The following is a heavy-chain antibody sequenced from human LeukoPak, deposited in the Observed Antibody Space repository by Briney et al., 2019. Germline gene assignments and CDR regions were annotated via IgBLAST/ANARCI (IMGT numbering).Heavy chain of an antibody. Sequence: ASLKVSCKASRYTFTSYAITWVRQAPGQGREWMGWISASKGNTNYAQRHQGRVTRTTDTSTTTAYMELRSLRSDDTAVYYCARVRLDNTMNFDYWGQGTLVTVSS. D-gene: IGHD3-22*01. V-gene: IGHV1-18*01. CDR2: ISASKGNT. CDR1: RYTFTSYA. J-gene: IGHJ4*02. CDR3: ARVRLDNTMNFDY.